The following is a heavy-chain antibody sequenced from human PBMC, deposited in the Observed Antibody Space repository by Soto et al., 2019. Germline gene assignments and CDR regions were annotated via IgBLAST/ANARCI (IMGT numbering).Heavy chain of an antibody. J-gene: IGHJ2*01. Sequence: QVQLQESGQGLVKPSKTLSLTSSVSGGSVSSYSWSWIRQPPGTGLKWIGHIHNSASRNYSPTLMGPVTISLATTKYQCSMKRSGLTAADTAVYSGAREIQGGYCSGEDGYSEDASWDRGTLVIVSS. D-gene: IGHD2-15*01. V-gene: IGHV4-59*02. CDR1: GGSVSSYS. CDR3: AREIQGGYCSGEDGYSEDAS. CDR2: IHNSASR.